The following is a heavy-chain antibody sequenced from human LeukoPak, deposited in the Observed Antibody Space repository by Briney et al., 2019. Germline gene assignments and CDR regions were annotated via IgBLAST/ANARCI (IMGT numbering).Heavy chain of an antibody. CDR3: AELGITMIGGV. CDR1: GFSISSYN. D-gene: IGHD3-10*02. CDR2: ISSSSTYI. J-gene: IGHJ6*04. Sequence: GGSLRLSCAASGFSISSYNMNWVRQAPGKGLEWVSSISSSSTYIYYAESMKGRFTISRDNAKNSLYLQMNSLRAEDTAVYYCAELGITMIGGVWGKGTTVTISS. V-gene: IGHV3-21*01.